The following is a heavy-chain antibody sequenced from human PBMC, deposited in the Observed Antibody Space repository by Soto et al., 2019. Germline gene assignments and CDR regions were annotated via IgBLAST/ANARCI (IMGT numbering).Heavy chain of an antibody. D-gene: IGHD5-12*01. V-gene: IGHV3-7*01. Sequence: GGSLRLSCAASGFTFSSYWMSWVRQAPGKGLEWVANIKQDGSEKYYEDSVKGRFTISRDNAKNSLYLQMNSLRAEDTAVYYCARDSYSGYRPDEDYWGQGTLVTVSS. J-gene: IGHJ4*02. CDR2: IKQDGSEK. CDR3: ARDSYSGYRPDEDY. CDR1: GFTFSSYW.